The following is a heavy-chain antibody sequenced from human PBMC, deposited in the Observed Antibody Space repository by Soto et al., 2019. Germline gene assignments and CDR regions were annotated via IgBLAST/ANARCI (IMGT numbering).Heavy chain of an antibody. J-gene: IGHJ4*02. Sequence: QVQLVQSGAEVKKPGASVKVSCKTSSYPFTSYGINCVRQAPGQGPEWMGWISAYDDKTIYSQKFQGRVTLTADTSTTTAYMELRGLRFDDTAVYYCARSLGWYAIDYWGQGTLVIVSS. CDR3: ARSLGWYAIDY. V-gene: IGHV1-18*01. CDR1: SYPFTSYG. CDR2: ISAYDDKT. D-gene: IGHD6-19*01.